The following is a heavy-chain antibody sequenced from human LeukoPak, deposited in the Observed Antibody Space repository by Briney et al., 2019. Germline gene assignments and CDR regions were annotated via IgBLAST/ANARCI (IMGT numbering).Heavy chain of an antibody. CDR3: ARGTGLVVVPAATSGGRYYFDY. Sequence: SETLSLTCAVYGGSFSGYYWSWIRQPPGKGLEWIGEINHSGSTNYNPSLKSRVTISVDTSKNQFSLKLSSVTAADTAVYYCARGTGLVVVPAATSGGRYYFDYWGQGTLVTVSS. CDR1: GGSFSGYY. J-gene: IGHJ4*02. V-gene: IGHV4-34*01. D-gene: IGHD2-2*01. CDR2: INHSGST.